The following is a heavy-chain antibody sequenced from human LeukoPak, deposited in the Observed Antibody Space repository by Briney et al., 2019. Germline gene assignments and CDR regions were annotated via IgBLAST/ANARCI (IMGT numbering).Heavy chain of an antibody. CDR2: IWYDGSNK. CDR3: ASSGIAAAGPNWFDP. Sequence: GGSLRLSCAASGFTFSSYGMHWVRQAPGKGLEWVAVIWYDGSNKYYADSVKGRFTISRDNSKNTLYLQMNSLRAEDTAVYYCASSGIAAAGPNWFDPWGQGTLVTVSS. J-gene: IGHJ5*02. D-gene: IGHD6-13*01. V-gene: IGHV3-33*01. CDR1: GFTFSSYG.